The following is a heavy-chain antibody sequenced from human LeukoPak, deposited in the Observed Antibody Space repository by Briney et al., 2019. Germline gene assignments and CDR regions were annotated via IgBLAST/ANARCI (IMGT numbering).Heavy chain of an antibody. D-gene: IGHD1-1*01. J-gene: IGHJ6*03. Sequence: GGSLRLSCAASGFTFSSYAMSWVRQAPARGLEWVSSISSSSSYIYYADSVKGRFTISRDNAKNSLYLQMNSLRAEDTAVYYCARGTGILNYMDVWGKGTTVTVSS. CDR2: ISSSSSYI. CDR3: ARGTGILNYMDV. V-gene: IGHV3-21*01. CDR1: GFTFSSYA.